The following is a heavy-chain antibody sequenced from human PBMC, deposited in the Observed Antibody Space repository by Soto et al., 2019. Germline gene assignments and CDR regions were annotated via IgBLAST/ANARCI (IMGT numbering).Heavy chain of an antibody. CDR1: GFTLSSYS. Sequence: GGSLRLSCAASGFTLSSYSMNWVRQAPGKGLEWVSYIRSSSDTIYYADSVKGRFTISRDNAKNSLSLYLNSLRAEDTAVYYCARLLRRVATTGNYYYYMDVWGKGTTVTVSS. J-gene: IGHJ6*03. D-gene: IGHD5-12*01. V-gene: IGHV3-48*01. CDR3: ARLLRRVATTGNYYYYMDV. CDR2: IRSSSDTI.